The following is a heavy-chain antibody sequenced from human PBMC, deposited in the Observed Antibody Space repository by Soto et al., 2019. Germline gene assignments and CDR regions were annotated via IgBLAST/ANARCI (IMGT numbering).Heavy chain of an antibody. CDR1: GYSFTTYG. Sequence: QVQLVQSRGEVKKPGASVKVSCKTSGYSFTTYGISWVRQAPGQGLEWMGWISGDNGNTNYGQKLKGRLTMTTDTTTSTAYMELRSLTSDDTAVYYCAREGPAPYYYYGMDVWGQGSTVTVSS. J-gene: IGHJ6*02. CDR3: AREGPAPYYYYGMDV. V-gene: IGHV1-18*01. CDR2: ISGDNGNT.